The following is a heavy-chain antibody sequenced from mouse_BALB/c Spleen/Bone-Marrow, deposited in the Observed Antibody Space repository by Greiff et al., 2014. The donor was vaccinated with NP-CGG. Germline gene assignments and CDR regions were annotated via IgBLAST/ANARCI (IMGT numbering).Heavy chain of an antibody. CDR3: ARSRYVPMDH. V-gene: IGHV1-31*01. CDR2: INPFIGAT. D-gene: IGHD2-12*01. Sequence: VRVKPSGPELVKPGASVKISCQASGYSFTGYYMHWVKQSHVKSLEWIGRINPFIGATSYSQNFKDKASLTVDKSSSTAYMELHSLTFEDSAVYYCARSRYVPMDHWGQGTSVTVSS. CDR1: GYSFTGYY. J-gene: IGHJ4*01.